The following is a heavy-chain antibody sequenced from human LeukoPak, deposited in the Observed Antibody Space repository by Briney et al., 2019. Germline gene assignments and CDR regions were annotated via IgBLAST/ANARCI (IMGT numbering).Heavy chain of an antibody. V-gene: IGHV4-39*01. CDR3: ARRRVKYITSYFDY. Sequence: SETLSLTCTVSGGSISSSSYSWGWIRQPPGKGLEWIGSIYYSGSTYYNPSLKSRVTISVDTSKNQFSLKLSSVTAADTAVYYCARRRVKYITSYFDYWGQGTLVTVSS. D-gene: IGHD3-10*01. CDR1: GGSISSSSYS. J-gene: IGHJ4*02. CDR2: IYYSGST.